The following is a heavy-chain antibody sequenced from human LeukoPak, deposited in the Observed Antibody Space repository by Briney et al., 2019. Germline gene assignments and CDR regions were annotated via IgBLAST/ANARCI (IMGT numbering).Heavy chain of an antibody. CDR3: ARYSSSDYFDY. Sequence: SVKVSCKASGGTFSSYAISWVRQAPGQGLEWMGRIIPILGIANYAQKFQGRVTITADKSTSTAYMGLSSLRSEDTAVYYCARYSSSDYFDYWGQGTLVTVSS. D-gene: IGHD6-6*01. J-gene: IGHJ4*02. CDR2: IIPILGIA. CDR1: GGTFSSYA. V-gene: IGHV1-69*04.